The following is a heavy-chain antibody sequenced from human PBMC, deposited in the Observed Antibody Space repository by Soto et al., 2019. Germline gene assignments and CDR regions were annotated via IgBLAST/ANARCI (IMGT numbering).Heavy chain of an antibody. CDR1: GGFIRGSDYY. D-gene: IGHD3-22*01. V-gene: IGHV4-39*01. J-gene: IGHJ4*02. CDR2: IFYTGRT. Sequence: SETLSLTCTVSGGFIRGSDYYWGWIRQSPGKGLEWIGTIFYTGRTYYNPSLESRVTLSVDTSKNQFSLHLTSVTAADTAVYYCTRHHPHHYDSSGYFDYWGQGTLVTVSS. CDR3: TRHHPHHYDSSGYFDY.